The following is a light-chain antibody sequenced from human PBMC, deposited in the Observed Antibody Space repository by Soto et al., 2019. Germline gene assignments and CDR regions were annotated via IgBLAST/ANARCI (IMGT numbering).Light chain of an antibody. CDR3: CSYAGSSIFEV. J-gene: IGLJ2*01. CDR2: EGS. Sequence: QSALTQPASVSGSPGQSITISCTGSSSDVGTYNFVSWYQQYPGKAPKLMIYEGSKRPSGVSHRFSGSKSGNTASLTISGLQADDEADYYCCSYAGSSIFEVFGGGTKLTVL. CDR1: SSDVGTYNF. V-gene: IGLV2-23*03.